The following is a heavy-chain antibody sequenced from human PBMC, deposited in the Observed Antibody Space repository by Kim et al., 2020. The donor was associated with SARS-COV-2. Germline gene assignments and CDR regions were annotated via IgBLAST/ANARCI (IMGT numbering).Heavy chain of an antibody. V-gene: IGHV4-30-2*01. J-gene: IGHJ4*01. Sequence: SETLSLTCAVSGGSISSDGYSWSWIRQPPGKGLEWIGHIYYSGSTYYNPSLKSRVTISVDRSKNQFSLKLSSVTAAATAVYYCARMRASSGLRYYFAYWG. CDR3: ARMRASSGLRYYFAY. CDR2: IYYSGST. CDR1: GGSISSDGYS. D-gene: IGHD2-15*01.